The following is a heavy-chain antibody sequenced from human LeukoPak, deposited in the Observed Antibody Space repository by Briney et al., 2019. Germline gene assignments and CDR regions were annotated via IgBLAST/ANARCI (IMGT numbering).Heavy chain of an antibody. CDR2: IYSSGST. CDR1: GGSLSSYY. Sequence: SETLSLTCTVSGGSLSSYYWSWIRQPPGKGLEWVGYIYSSGSTNYNPSLKSRVTIPVDTSKNQFSLKLSSVTAADTAVYYCARRRGAHTANALDIWGQGTMVTVSS. J-gene: IGHJ3*02. D-gene: IGHD3-10*01. CDR3: ARRRGAHTANALDI. V-gene: IGHV4-59*08.